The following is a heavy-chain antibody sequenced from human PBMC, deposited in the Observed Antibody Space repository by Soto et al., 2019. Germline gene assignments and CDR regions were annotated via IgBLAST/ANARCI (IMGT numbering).Heavy chain of an antibody. Sequence: EVQLVESGGGLVQPGGSLRLSCAASGFTFSSYSMNWVRQAPGKGLEWVSYISSSSSIIYYADSVKGRFTISRDNAKNSLYLQMNSLRDEDTAVYYCARDLAVYRGENFDYWGQGTLVTVSS. D-gene: IGHD2-21*01. V-gene: IGHV3-48*02. CDR1: GFTFSSYS. J-gene: IGHJ4*02. CDR3: ARDLAVYRGENFDY. CDR2: ISSSSSII.